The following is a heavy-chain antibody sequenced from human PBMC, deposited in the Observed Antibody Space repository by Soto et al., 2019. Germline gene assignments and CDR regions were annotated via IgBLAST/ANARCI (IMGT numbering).Heavy chain of an antibody. Sequence: QVQLVQSGAEVKKPGASVKVSCKASGYTFTSYGISWVRQAPGQGLEWMGWISTYNGNTNFTQKLPGRVTMTTDTSTSTAYMELRSLRSDDTAVYYCARDREYNWNYNWFDPWGQGTLVTVSS. CDR1: GYTFTSYG. CDR2: ISTYNGNT. J-gene: IGHJ5*02. D-gene: IGHD1-7*01. CDR3: ARDREYNWNYNWFDP. V-gene: IGHV1-18*01.